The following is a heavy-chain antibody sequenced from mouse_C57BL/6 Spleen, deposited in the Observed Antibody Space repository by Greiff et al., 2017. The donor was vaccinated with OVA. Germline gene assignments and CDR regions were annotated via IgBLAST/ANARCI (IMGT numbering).Heavy chain of an antibody. D-gene: IGHD1-1*01. V-gene: IGHV14-3*01. Sequence: EVQLQQSVAELVRPGASVKLSCTASGYTIKNTYMHWVKQRPEQGLEWIGRIDPANGNTKYAPKFQGKATMTADTSSITAYLQLSSLTSEDTAVYYCAGPSLRTHAMGGWGQGTTVTVSS. CDR2: IDPANGNT. CDR1: GYTIKNTY. J-gene: IGHJ4*01. CDR3: AGPSLRTHAMGG.